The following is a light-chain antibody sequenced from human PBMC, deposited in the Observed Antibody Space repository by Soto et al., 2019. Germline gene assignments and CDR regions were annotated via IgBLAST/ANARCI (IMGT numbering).Light chain of an antibody. CDR1: SSDVGGYND. J-gene: IGLJ3*02. Sequence: QSALTQPPSASGSPGQSVTISCTGTSSDVGGYNDVSWYQQYPGRAPKLMIYEVTKRPSGVPVRFSGSKSGNTASLTVSGLQAEDEADYYCSSYAASNNFYFVFGGGTQLTVL. V-gene: IGLV2-8*01. CDR3: SSYAASNNFYFV. CDR2: EVT.